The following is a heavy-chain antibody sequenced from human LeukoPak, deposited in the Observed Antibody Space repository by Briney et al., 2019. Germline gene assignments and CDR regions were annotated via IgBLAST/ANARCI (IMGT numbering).Heavy chain of an antibody. D-gene: IGHD3-22*01. CDR2: IYYGGNT. CDR3: ARMRGITMIVVVTQIAYFDY. J-gene: IGHJ4*02. V-gene: IGHV4-59*12. Sequence: SETLSLACTVSGDSISTYYWSWVRQPPGKGLEWIGYIYYGGNTNYNPSLKSRVTISVDTSKNQFSLKLSSVTAADTAVYYCARMRGITMIVVVTQIAYFDYWGQGTLVTVSS. CDR1: GDSISTYY.